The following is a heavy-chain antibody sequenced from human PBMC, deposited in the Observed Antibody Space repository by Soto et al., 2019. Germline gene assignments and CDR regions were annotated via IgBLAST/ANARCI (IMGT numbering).Heavy chain of an antibody. J-gene: IGHJ4*02. CDR2: ISYDGSNE. Sequence: GGSLRLSCAASGFTFSSFAMHWVRQAPGKGLQWVAVISYDGSNENYADSVKGRFTISRDNSQNTLDLQMNSLRAEDTAVYYCAREYCSSTSCRDLDSWGQGTLVTVSS. CDR1: GFTFSSFA. D-gene: IGHD2-2*01. V-gene: IGHV3-30-3*01. CDR3: AREYCSSTSCRDLDS.